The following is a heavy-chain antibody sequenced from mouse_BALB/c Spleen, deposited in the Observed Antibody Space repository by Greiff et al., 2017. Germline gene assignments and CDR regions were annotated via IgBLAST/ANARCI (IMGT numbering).Heavy chain of an antibody. Sequence: QVQLKESGPGLVAPSQSLSITCTVSGFSLTSYGVHWVRQPPGKGLEWLGVIWAGGSTNYNSALMSRLSISKDNSKSQVFLKMNSLQTDDTAMYYCARALIYYDYEEDYYYAMDYWGQGTSVTVSS. CDR1: GFSLTSYG. CDR3: ARALIYYDYEEDYYYAMDY. CDR2: IWAGGST. D-gene: IGHD2-4*01. J-gene: IGHJ4*01. V-gene: IGHV2-9*02.